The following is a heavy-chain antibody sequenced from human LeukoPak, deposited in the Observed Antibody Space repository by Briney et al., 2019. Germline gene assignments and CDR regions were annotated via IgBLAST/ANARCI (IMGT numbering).Heavy chain of an antibody. CDR3: ATTPLAAAGYFDY. CDR1: GGSISSSSYY. V-gene: IGHV4-39*01. D-gene: IGHD6-13*01. J-gene: IGHJ4*02. Sequence: SETLSLTCTVSGGSISSSSYYWGWIRQPPGTGLEWIGSIYYSGSTYYNPSLKSRVTLSVDTSKNQFSLKLSSVTAADTAVYYCATTPLAAAGYFDYWGQGTLVTVSS. CDR2: IYYSGST.